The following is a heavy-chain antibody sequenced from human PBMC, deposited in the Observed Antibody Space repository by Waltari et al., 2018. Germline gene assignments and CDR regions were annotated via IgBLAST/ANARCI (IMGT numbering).Heavy chain of an antibody. CDR1: GFTFSSYA. Sequence: EVQLLESGGGLVQPGGSLRLSCAASGFTFSSYAMSWVRQAPGKGLEWVSAISGSGGSTYYADSVKGRFTISRDKSKNTLYLQMNSLRAEDTAVYYCAKTPKGNDFWSGFYYYGMDVWGQGTTVIVSS. D-gene: IGHD3-3*01. V-gene: IGHV3-23*01. CDR3: AKTPKGNDFWSGFYYYGMDV. J-gene: IGHJ6*02. CDR2: ISGSGGST.